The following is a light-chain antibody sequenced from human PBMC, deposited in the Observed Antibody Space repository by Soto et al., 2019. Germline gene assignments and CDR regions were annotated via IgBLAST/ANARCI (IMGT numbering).Light chain of an antibody. CDR2: DAS. V-gene: IGKV3-11*01. CDR1: QSVSSY. J-gene: IGKJ1*01. CDR3: QQRET. Sequence: EIVMTQSPATLSVSPGERATLSCRASQSVSSYLAWYQQKPGQAPRLLIYDASNRATGIPARFSGSGSGTDFTLTISSLEPEDFAVYYCQQRETFGQGTKVEIK.